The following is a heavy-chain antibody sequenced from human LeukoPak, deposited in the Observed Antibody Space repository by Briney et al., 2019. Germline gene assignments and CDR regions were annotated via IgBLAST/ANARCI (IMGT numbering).Heavy chain of an antibody. CDR1: GYTFTGCY. CDR3: AGEDGSTGPCRQGFDY. Sequence: ASGKLSCKASGYTFTGCYMHWERHAPGQGLEYVGWINPNSGDTNHAQNFQGRVTLTRATSINTVYMELSSLRSDDSAGYYCAGEDGSTGPCRQGFDYWGQGTLVTVSS. CDR2: INPNSGDT. J-gene: IGHJ4*02. V-gene: IGHV1-2*02. D-gene: IGHD2-8*02.